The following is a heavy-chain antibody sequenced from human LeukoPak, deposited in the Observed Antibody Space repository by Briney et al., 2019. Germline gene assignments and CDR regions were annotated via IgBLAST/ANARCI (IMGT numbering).Heavy chain of an antibody. V-gene: IGHV4-34*01. CDR3: ARGRLRSDY. J-gene: IGHJ4*02. CDR1: GFTFSSYA. CDR2: INHSGST. D-gene: IGHD4-17*01. Sequence: GSLRLSCAASGFTFSSYAMSWVRQAPGKGLEWIGEINHSGSTNYNPSLKSRVTISVDTSKNQFSLKLSSVTAADTAVYYCARGRLRSDYWGQGTLVTVSS.